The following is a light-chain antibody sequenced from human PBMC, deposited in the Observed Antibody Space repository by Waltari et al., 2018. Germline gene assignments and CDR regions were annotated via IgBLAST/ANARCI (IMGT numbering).Light chain of an antibody. CDR1: QSVSSSY. V-gene: IGKV3-20*01. Sequence: EIVLTQSPGTLSLSAGERATLSCRASQSVSSSYLAWYQQKPGQAPRVLLHRASNRATGIPDRFSGSGSGTDFTLTISRMEPEDFAVYYCQQYGSSPWTFGQGTKVEIK. J-gene: IGKJ1*01. CDR3: QQYGSSPWT. CDR2: RAS.